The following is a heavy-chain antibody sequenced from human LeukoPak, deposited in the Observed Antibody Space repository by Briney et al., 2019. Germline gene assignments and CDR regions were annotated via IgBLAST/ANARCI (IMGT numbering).Heavy chain of an antibody. V-gene: IGHV3-23*01. CDR1: GFTFRSYG. CDR3: AKSGPYYFDY. Sequence: GGSLRLSCAASGFTFRSYGMSWVRQAPGEGLEWVSTITESGGGAYYADSAKGRFTISRDNSKNTVYLQMNSLRAEDTAVYYCAKSGPYYFDYWGQGTLVTVSS. CDR2: ITESGGGA. J-gene: IGHJ4*02.